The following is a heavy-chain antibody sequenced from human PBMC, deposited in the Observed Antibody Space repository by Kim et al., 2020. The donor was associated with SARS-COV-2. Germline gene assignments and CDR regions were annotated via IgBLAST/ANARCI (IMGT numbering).Heavy chain of an antibody. CDR3: ARADGFRVYDY. CDR1: GGSISSGSYY. D-gene: IGHD2-8*01. J-gene: IGHJ4*02. Sequence: SETLSLTCTVSGGSISSGSYYWSWIRQPPGKGLEWIGYIYYSGSTYYNPSLKSRVTISVDTSKNQFSLKLSSVTAADTAVYYCARADGFRVYDYWGQGTLVTVSS. CDR2: IYYSGST. V-gene: IGHV4-31*03.